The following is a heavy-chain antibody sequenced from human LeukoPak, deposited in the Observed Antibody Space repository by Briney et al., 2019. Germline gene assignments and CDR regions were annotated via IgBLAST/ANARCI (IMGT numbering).Heavy chain of an antibody. CDR3: ARLGGTAIVYYYYYMDV. Sequence: RGESLKISCKGSGYSFTSYWIGWVRQMPGKGLEWMGIIYPGDSDTRYSPSFQGQVTISADKSISTAYLQWSSLKASDTAMYYCARLGGTAIVYYYYYMDVWGKGTTVTVSS. CDR1: GYSFTSYW. CDR2: IYPGDSDT. V-gene: IGHV5-51*01. J-gene: IGHJ6*03. D-gene: IGHD5-18*01.